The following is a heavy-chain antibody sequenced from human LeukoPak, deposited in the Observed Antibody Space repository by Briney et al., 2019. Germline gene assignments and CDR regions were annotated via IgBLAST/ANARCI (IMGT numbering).Heavy chain of an antibody. D-gene: IGHD3-22*01. V-gene: IGHV3-53*01. Sequence: GGSLRLSCAASGFTVSSNYMSWVRQAPGKGLEWVSVIYSGGSTYYADSVKGRFTISRDFSKNTVLLHMNSLRAEDTAMYYCARGDDSGYYDYFDYWGQGALVTVSS. CDR3: ARGDDSGYYDYFDY. CDR2: IYSGGST. CDR1: GFTVSSNY. J-gene: IGHJ4*02.